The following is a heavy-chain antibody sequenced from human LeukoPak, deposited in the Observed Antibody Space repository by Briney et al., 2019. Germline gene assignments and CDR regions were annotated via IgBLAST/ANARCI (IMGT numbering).Heavy chain of an antibody. D-gene: IGHD3-16*01. CDR1: GFTFSSYA. CDR3: AKDIRESSLGGFDY. J-gene: IGHJ4*02. V-gene: IGHV3-9*01. CDR2: ISWNSGSI. Sequence: GGSLRLSCAASGFTFSSYAMSWVRQAPGKGLEWVSGISWNSGSIGYADSVKGRFTISRDNAKNSLYLQMNSLRAEDTALYYCAKDIRESSLGGFDYWGQGTLVTVSS.